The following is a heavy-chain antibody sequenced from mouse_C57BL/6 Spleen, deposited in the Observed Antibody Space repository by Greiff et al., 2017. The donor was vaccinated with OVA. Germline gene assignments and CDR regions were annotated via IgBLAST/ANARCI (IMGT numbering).Heavy chain of an antibody. J-gene: IGHJ3*01. D-gene: IGHD2-3*01. CDR3: ARRVDGYFAD. CDR1: GYAFSSYW. CDR2: IYPGDGAT. Sequence: VQLQQSGAELVKPGASVKISCKASGYAFSSYWMNWVKQRPGKGLEWIGQIYPGDGATNYNGKFKGKATLTADKSSSTAYMQLSSLTSEDAAVYFCARRVDGYFADWGQGTLVTVSA. V-gene: IGHV1-80*01.